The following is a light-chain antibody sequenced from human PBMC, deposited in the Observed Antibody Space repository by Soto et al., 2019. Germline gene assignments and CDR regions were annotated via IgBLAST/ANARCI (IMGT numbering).Light chain of an antibody. J-gene: IGLJ2*01. Sequence: QSVLTQPPSASGTPGQRVTISCSGSSSNIGSRTVNWYQQLPGTAPKLLIYGNNQRPSGVPDRFSGSKSGASASLAISGLQSEDEADYYCAAWDDSLNVVFGGGTTLTVL. CDR1: SSNIGSRT. CDR2: GNN. CDR3: AAWDDSLNVV. V-gene: IGLV1-44*01.